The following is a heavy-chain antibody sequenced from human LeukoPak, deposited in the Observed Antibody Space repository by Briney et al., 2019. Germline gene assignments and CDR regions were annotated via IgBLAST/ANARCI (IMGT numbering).Heavy chain of an antibody. CDR1: GGSISSGDYY. J-gene: IGHJ3*02. Sequence: PSQTLSLTCTVSGGSISSGDYYWSWIRQPPGKGLEWIGYIYYSGSTYYNPSLKSRVTISVDTSKNQFSLKLSSVTAAGTAVYYCAQAAAGPAPAFDIWGQGTMVTVSS. D-gene: IGHD6-13*01. CDR2: IYYSGST. CDR3: AQAAAGPAPAFDI. V-gene: IGHV4-30-4*08.